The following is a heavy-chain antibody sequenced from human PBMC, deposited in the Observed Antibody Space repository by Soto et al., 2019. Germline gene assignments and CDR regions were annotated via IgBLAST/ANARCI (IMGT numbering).Heavy chain of an antibody. CDR1: GGSISSYY. CDR3: AAVQLERRSLDY. CDR2: IYYSGST. D-gene: IGHD1-1*01. Sequence: SETLSLTCTVSGGSISSYYWSWIRQPPGKGLEWIGYIYYSGSTNYNPSLKSRVTISVDTSKNQFSLKLSSVTAADTAVYYCAAVQLERRSLDYWGQGTLVTVSS. J-gene: IGHJ4*02. V-gene: IGHV4-59*01.